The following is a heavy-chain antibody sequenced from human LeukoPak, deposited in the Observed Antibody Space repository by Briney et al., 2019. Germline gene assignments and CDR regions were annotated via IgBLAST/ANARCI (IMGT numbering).Heavy chain of an antibody. J-gene: IGHJ4*02. V-gene: IGHV3-30-3*01. CDR2: ISYDGSNK. CDR1: GFTFSSYA. Sequence: PGGSLRLSCTASGFTFSSYAMHWVRQAPGKGLEWVAVISYDGSNKYYADSVKGRFTISRDNSKNTLYLQMNSLRAEDTAVYYCARDTALWSGWYGSFDYWGQGTLVTVSS. D-gene: IGHD6-19*01. CDR3: ARDTALWSGWYGSFDY.